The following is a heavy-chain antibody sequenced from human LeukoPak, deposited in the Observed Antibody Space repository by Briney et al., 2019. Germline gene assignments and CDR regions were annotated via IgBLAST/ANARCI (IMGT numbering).Heavy chain of an antibody. Sequence: GGSLRLSCVASGLNFDDSAMHWVRQAPGKGLEWVSLISVDGGSTFSADSVKGRFSISRDNSKNSLYLQMNSLRSEDTAMYYCAKESGKFDYWGQGTLVAVSS. V-gene: IGHV3-43*02. J-gene: IGHJ4*02. CDR3: AKESGKFDY. CDR2: ISVDGGST. CDR1: GLNFDDSA.